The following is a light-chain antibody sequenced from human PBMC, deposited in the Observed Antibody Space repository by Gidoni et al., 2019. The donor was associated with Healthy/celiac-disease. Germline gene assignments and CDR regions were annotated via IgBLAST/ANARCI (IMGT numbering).Light chain of an antibody. J-gene: IGKJ4*01. CDR2: AAS. CDR1: QCISSY. CDR3: RQSYSTLPT. V-gene: IGKV1-39*01. Sequence: DIQTTQSPSSLSASVVDGVTITCLACQCISSYLNTYQQKTGKAPKHLIYAASSLQSGVPSTLCGSGSGTDFTLTISSLQPEDFAAYYCRQSYSTLPTFGGETKVEIK.